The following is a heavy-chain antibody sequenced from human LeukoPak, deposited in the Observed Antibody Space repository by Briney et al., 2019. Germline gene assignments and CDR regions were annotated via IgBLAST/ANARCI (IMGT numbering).Heavy chain of an antibody. V-gene: IGHV1-2*06. CDR2: INPNSGDT. J-gene: IGHJ4*02. CDR3: ARYDSSSGAYYFDY. CDR1: GYTFTGYY. D-gene: IGHD6-6*01. Sequence: ASVKVSCKASGYTFTGYYMHWVRQAPGQGLEWMGRINPNSGDTNYAQKFQGRVTMTRDTSISTAYMELSRLRSDDAALYYCARYDSSSGAYYFDYWGQGTLVTVSS.